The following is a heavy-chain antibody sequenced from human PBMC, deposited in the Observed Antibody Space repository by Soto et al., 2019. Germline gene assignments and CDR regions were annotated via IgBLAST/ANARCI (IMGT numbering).Heavy chain of an antibody. V-gene: IGHV1-3*01. Sequence: QVQVVQSGAEVKQPGDSVKVSCRASGYTFTGHAIHWVRQAPGQSLEWMGWNDGGNGRTQYAQRFQGRVTLTRDTSAITAYMELRSLTSEDTAVYYCAREAGRTGDLDYWGQGTLVTVSS. CDR1: GYTFTGHA. CDR3: AREAGRTGDLDY. J-gene: IGHJ4*02. CDR2: NDGGNGRT. D-gene: IGHD7-27*01.